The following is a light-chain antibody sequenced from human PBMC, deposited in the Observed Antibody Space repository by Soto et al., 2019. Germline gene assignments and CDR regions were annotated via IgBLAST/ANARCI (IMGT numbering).Light chain of an antibody. J-gene: IGKJ1*01. CDR3: QHYNRYSEA. CDR1: QAVXSW. Sequence: MYQSASTVSGSEGDRVTIACRASQAVXSWFVWYQQKPGKPPKILXDTASTLKRGGPSRFSGSGSATEFTLTISSMQPYYFATYYCQHYNRYSEAFGQGTKVDI. CDR2: TAS. V-gene: IGKV1-5*03.